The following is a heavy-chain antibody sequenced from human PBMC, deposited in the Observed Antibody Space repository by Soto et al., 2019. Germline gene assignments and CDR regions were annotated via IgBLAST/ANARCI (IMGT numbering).Heavy chain of an antibody. CDR1: GYTVTSYG. CDR3: ARDGPVIPPRSWFDP. CDR2: ISAYNDNT. D-gene: IGHD3-16*02. J-gene: IGHJ5*02. Sequence: QVQLVQSGAEVKKPGAAVKVSCKASGYTVTSYGISWVRQAPGQGLEWMGWISAYNDNTNYAQKFQGTVTMTMDTSTSTAYMELRSLRSDDTAVYYCARDGPVIPPRSWFDPWGQGTLVTVSS. V-gene: IGHV1-18*04.